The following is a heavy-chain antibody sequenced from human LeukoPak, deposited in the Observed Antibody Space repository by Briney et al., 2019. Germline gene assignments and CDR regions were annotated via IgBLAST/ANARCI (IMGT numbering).Heavy chain of an antibody. CDR2: INHSGST. Sequence: PSETLSLTCAVYGGSFSGYYWSWIRQPPGKGLEWIGEINHSGSTNYNPSLKSRVTISVDTSKNQFSLKLSSVTAADTAVYYCASPSGSYGGYWGQGTLVTVSS. V-gene: IGHV4-34*01. J-gene: IGHJ4*02. CDR3: ASPSGSYGGY. CDR1: GGSFSGYY. D-gene: IGHD1-26*01.